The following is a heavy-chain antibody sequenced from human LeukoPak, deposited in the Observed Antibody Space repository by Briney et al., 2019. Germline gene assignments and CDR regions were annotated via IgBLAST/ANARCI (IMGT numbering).Heavy chain of an antibody. CDR2: IHPSGIT. CDR1: GASINKGY. D-gene: IGHD2/OR15-2a*01. V-gene: IGHV4-4*07. Sequence: NSSETLSLTCTVSGASINKGYWAWIRQPAGKGLEWIGRIHPSGITHQNPSLRGRVTMSIDASKNQFSLNLSSVTAADTAVYYCVRDEYRDVWGKGTTVTVSS. J-gene: IGHJ6*04. CDR3: VRDEYRDV.